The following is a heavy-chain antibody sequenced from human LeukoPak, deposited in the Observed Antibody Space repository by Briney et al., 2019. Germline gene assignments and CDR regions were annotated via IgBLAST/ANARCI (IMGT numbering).Heavy chain of an antibody. V-gene: IGHV3-23*01. CDR3: AKDRYGDYSFDY. J-gene: IGHJ4*02. Sequence: PGGSLRLSCAPSGFTFTIYDMSWVRQAPGKGLEWVSSISGSGSSTYYAESVKGRFTISRDNSKNTLYLQMNSLRAEDTAVYYCAKDRYGDYSFDYWGQGTLVTVSS. D-gene: IGHD4-17*01. CDR1: GFTFTIYD. CDR2: ISGSGSST.